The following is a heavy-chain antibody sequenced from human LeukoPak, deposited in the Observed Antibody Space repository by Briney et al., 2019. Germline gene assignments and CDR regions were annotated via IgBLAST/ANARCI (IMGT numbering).Heavy chain of an antibody. CDR1: GGSISSSNYY. Sequence: PSETLSLTCTVSGGSISSSNYYWGWIRQPPGKGLECIGSVYYSGSTYYNPSLKSRVTISVDTSKNQFSLKLSSVTAADTAVYYCARLYYYGSGRWFRFDPWGQGTLVTVSS. J-gene: IGHJ5*02. D-gene: IGHD3-10*01. CDR2: VYYSGST. V-gene: IGHV4-39*07. CDR3: ARLYYYGSGRWFRFDP.